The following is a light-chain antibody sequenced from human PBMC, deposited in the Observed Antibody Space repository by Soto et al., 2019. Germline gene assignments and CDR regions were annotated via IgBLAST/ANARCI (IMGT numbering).Light chain of an antibody. Sequence: DVQMTQSPSSVSASVGDRVTITCRASRGISSWLAWYQHKPGKAPKLLIYTASSLQSEVPSRFSGSGSGTDFTLTISSLHPEDFATYYCQQANSFPLTFGGGTKVEIK. V-gene: IGKV1D-12*01. CDR3: QQANSFPLT. CDR1: RGISSW. CDR2: TAS. J-gene: IGKJ4*01.